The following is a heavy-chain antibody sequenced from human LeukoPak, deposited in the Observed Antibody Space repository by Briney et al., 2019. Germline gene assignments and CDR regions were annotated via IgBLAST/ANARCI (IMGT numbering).Heavy chain of an antibody. D-gene: IGHD1-7*01. J-gene: IGHJ4*02. V-gene: IGHV3-20*04. CDR2: INWNGGST. Sequence: GGSLRLSCAASGFTFDDYGMSWVPQAPGKGLECVSGINWNGGSTGYADSVKGRFTISRDNAKNSLYLQMNSLRAEDTALYYCARDSGYGGYWNYGYDYWGQGTLVTVSS. CDR3: ARDSGYGGYWNYGYDY. CDR1: GFTFDDYG.